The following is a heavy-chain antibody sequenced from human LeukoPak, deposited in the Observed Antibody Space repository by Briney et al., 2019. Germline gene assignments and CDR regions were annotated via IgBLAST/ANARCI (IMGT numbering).Heavy chain of an antibody. CDR3: AKSISSGWYSFDY. D-gene: IGHD6-19*01. V-gene: IGHV3-23*01. CDR1: GFTFSSYA. CDR2: ISGSGSST. Sequence: GGSLRLSCAACGFTFSSYAMSWVRQDPGKGLEWVSAISGSGSSTYSADSVKGRFTISRDNSKNTLYLQINSLRAEDTAVYYCAKSISSGWYSFDYWGQGTLVTLSS. J-gene: IGHJ4*02.